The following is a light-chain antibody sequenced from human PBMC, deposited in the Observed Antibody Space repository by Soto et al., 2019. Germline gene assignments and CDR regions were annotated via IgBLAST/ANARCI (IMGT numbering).Light chain of an antibody. CDR2: DAA. J-gene: IGKJ2*01. CDR1: QSFSSW. V-gene: IGKV1-5*01. Sequence: SASVGDRVTITCRASQSFSSWLSWYQQKPGKAPKLLIYDAASLESGVPSRFSGSGSGTEFNLTISSLQLFFLMIRRPPRSTLFPYT. CDR3: PRSTLFPYT.